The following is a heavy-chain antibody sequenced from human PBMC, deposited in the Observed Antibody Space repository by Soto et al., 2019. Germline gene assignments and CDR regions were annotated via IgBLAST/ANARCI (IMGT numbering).Heavy chain of an antibody. J-gene: IGHJ4*02. CDR1: GFTFSSYW. V-gene: IGHV3-7*04. Sequence: PGGSLRLSCIASGFTFSSYWMDWFRQAPGKGLEWVATIKPDGSEKDYVDSVKGRFTIPRDNSRNYVYLQMNRLRVEDTAVYYCARPNFGSGPPAYWGQGTLVTVSS. D-gene: IGHD1-26*01. CDR3: ARPNFGSGPPAY. CDR2: IKPDGSEK.